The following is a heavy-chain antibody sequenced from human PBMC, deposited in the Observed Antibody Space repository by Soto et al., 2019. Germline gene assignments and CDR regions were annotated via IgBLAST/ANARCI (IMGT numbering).Heavy chain of an antibody. CDR2: ISWNGGSI. V-gene: IGHV3-9*01. CDR1: GFTFDDYA. J-gene: IGHJ3*02. Sequence: PGGSLRLSCAASGFTFDDYAMQWVRQAPGKGLECVSGISWNGGSIGYADSVKGRFTISRDNAKNSLYLQMNSLRAEDTALYYRAKDMDLAESDAYEIWGQGTRVT. CDR3: AKDMDLAESDAYEI.